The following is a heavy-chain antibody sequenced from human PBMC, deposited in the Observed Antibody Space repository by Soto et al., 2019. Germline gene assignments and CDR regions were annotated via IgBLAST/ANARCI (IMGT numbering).Heavy chain of an antibody. J-gene: IGHJ6*02. CDR3: ARGITIFGVVITNYYYYGMDV. D-gene: IGHD3-3*01. Sequence: GGSLRLSCAASGFTFSSYAMHWVRQAPGKGLEWLAVISYDGSNKYYADSVKGRFTISRDNSKNTLYLQMNSLRAEDTAVYYCARGITIFGVVITNYYYYGMDVWGQGTTVTVSS. CDR1: GFTFSSYA. CDR2: ISYDGSNK. V-gene: IGHV3-30-3*01.